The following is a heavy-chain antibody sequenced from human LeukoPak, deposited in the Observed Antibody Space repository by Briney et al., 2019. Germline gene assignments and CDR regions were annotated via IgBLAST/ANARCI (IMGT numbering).Heavy chain of an antibody. D-gene: IGHD4-11*01. V-gene: IGHV3-7*03. Sequence: GGSLRLSCAASGFTFSSYWMSWVRQAPGKGLEWVANIKQDGSEKYYVDSVKGRFTISRDNVKNSLYLQMNSLRAEDTAVYYCARAPDYTHPYYYYGMDVWGQGTTVTVSS. CDR3: ARAPDYTHPYYYYGMDV. J-gene: IGHJ6*02. CDR2: IKQDGSEK. CDR1: GFTFSSYW.